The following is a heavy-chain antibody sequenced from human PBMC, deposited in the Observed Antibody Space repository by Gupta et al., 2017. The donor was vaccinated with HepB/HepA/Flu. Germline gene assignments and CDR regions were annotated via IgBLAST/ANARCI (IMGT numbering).Heavy chain of an antibody. J-gene: IGHJ5*02. CDR2: IKQDGSEK. D-gene: IGHD2-2*01. CDR1: GFTFSSYW. Sequence: EVQLVESGGGLVQPGGSLRLSCAASGFTFSSYWMSWVRQAPGKGLEWVANIKQDGSEKYYVDSVKGRFTISRDNAKNSLYLQMNSRRAEDTAVYYWARANQSPQYFSSTSGYSDYWFDPGGQGTLVTVSS. V-gene: IGHV3-7*01. CDR3: ARANQSPQYFSSTSGYSDYWFDP.